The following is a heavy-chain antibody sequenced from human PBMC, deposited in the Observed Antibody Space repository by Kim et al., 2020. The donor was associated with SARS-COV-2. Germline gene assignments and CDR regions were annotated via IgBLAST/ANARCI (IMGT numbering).Heavy chain of an antibody. J-gene: IGHJ4*02. CDR1: GLTFSSYW. D-gene: IGHD3-10*01. CDR2: IKQDGSEK. CDR3: ARVGWFGDPGGY. V-gene: IGHV3-7*05. Sequence: GGSLRLSCAASGLTFSSYWMSWVRQAPGKGLEWVANIKQDGSEKYYVDSVKGRFTISRDNAKNSLYLQMNSLRAEDTAVYYCARVGWFGDPGGYWGQGTLVTVSS.